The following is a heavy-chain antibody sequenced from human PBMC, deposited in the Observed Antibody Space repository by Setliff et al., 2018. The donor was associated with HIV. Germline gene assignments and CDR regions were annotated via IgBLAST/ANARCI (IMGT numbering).Heavy chain of an antibody. CDR3: ARVPSCADAWCYMYYYYYYGMDV. Sequence: PSETLSLTCAVSGYSISSGYYWGWIRQPPGKGLEWIGSISHSGSTYYNPSLKSRVTISVDTSKNQISLNLTSVTAADAAVYYCARVPSCADAWCYMYYYYYYGMDVWGQGTTVTVSS. V-gene: IGHV4-38-2*01. J-gene: IGHJ6*02. CDR2: ISHSGST. D-gene: IGHD2-8*02. CDR1: GYSISSGYY.